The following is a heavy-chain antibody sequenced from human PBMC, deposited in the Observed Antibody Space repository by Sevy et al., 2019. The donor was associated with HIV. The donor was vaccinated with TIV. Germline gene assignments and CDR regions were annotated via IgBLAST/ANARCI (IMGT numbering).Heavy chain of an antibody. CDR3: AKMVRGWYYFDY. D-gene: IGHD6-19*01. Sequence: GGSLRLSCAASGFTFDDYTMHWVRQAPGKGLEWVSLISWDGGSTYYADSVKGRFTISRDNSKNSLYLQMNSLRTEDTALYYCAKMVRGWYYFDYWGQGTLVTVSS. CDR2: ISWDGGST. J-gene: IGHJ4*02. V-gene: IGHV3-43*01. CDR1: GFTFDDYT.